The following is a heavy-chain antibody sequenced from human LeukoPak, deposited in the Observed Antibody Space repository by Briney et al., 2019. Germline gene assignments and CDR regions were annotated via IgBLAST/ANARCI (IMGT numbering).Heavy chain of an antibody. D-gene: IGHD2-2*01. CDR1: GFTFSSYG. CDR2: ISGSGGFT. V-gene: IGHV3-23*01. CDR3: AKDARGYCSSTSCYGWFDP. J-gene: IGHJ5*02. Sequence: GGSLRLSCAASGFTFSSYGMSWVRQAPGKGLEWVSAISGSGGFTYYADSVKGRFTISRDNSKNTLYLQMNSLRAEDTAVYYCAKDARGYCSSTSCYGWFDPWGQGTLVTVSS.